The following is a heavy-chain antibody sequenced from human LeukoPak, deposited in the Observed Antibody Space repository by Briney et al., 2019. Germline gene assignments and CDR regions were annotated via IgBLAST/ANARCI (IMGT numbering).Heavy chain of an antibody. D-gene: IGHD1-26*01. CDR2: ISWNSGSI. CDR3: AKDYSGSYFDAFDI. CDR1: GFTFDDYA. V-gene: IGHV3-9*03. Sequence: SLRLSCAASGFTFDDYAMHWVRQAPGKGLEWVSGISWNSGSIGYADSVKGRFTISRDNAKNSLYLQMNSLRAEDMALYYCAKDYSGSYFDAFDIWGQGTMVTVSS. J-gene: IGHJ3*02.